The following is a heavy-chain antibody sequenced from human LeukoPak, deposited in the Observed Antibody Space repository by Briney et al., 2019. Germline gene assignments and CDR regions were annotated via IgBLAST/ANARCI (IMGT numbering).Heavy chain of an antibody. J-gene: IGHJ4*02. CDR3: ARDDFDWFHPTDY. CDR2: INPNSGGT. Sequence: ASVKVSCKASGYTFTGYYMHWVRQAPGQGLEWMGWINPNSGGTNYAQKFQGRVTMTRDTSISTAYMELCRLRSDDTAVYYCARDDFDWFHPTDYWGQGTLVTVSS. CDR1: GYTFTGYY. D-gene: IGHD3-9*01. V-gene: IGHV1-2*02.